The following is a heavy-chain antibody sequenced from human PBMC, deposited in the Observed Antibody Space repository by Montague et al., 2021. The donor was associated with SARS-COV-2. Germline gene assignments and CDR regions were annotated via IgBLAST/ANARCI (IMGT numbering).Heavy chain of an antibody. CDR2: INHSGST. CDR3: ARGGGYSYGALDY. D-gene: IGHD5-18*01. V-gene: IGHV4-34*01. CDR1: GGSFSGYY. J-gene: IGHJ4*02. Sequence: SETLSLTCVVYGGSFSGYYWSWIRQPPGKGLEWIGEINHSGSTNYNPSLKSRVTISVDTSKKQFSLRLNSVTAAGTAVYYCARGGGYSYGALDYWGQGTLVTDSS.